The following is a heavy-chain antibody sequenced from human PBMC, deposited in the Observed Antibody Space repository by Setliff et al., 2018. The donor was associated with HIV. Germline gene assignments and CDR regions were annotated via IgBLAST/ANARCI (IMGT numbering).Heavy chain of an antibody. Sequence: SETLSLTCSVSSDSISSGSYYWSWIRLPAGKGLEWIGQIHTSGSTNYNPSLKSRLTISIDTSKNQFSLKLNSVTATDTAVYYCASLFRLSGFWISFLPDYWGQGILVTVSS. CDR3: ASLFRLSGFWISFLPDY. CDR1: SDSISSGSYY. V-gene: IGHV4-61*09. CDR2: IHTSGST. J-gene: IGHJ4*02. D-gene: IGHD3-3*01.